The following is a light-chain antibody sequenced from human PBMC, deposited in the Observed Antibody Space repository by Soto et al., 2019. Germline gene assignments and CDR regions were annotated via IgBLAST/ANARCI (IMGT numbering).Light chain of an antibody. CDR1: QSVSSSY. V-gene: IGKV3-20*01. CDR2: GAS. Sequence: EIVLTQSPGTLSLSPGERATLSCRASQSVSSSYLAWYQQKPGQAPRLLIYGASSRATGIPVRFSGSGSGTDFTLTISRLEPEDFAVYYCQQYGSWPYTFGQGTKLEIK. J-gene: IGKJ2*01. CDR3: QQYGSWPYT.